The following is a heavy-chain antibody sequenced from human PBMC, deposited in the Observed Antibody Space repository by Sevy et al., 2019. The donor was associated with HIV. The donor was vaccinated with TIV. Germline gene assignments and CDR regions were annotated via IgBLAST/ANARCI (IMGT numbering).Heavy chain of an antibody. V-gene: IGHV3-23*01. J-gene: IGHJ6*02. D-gene: IGHD6-6*01. CDR1: GFTFSSYA. CDR2: ISGSGGST. Sequence: GGSLRLSCAASGFTFSSYAMSWVRQAPGKGLEWVSAISGSGGSTYYADSVKGRFTISRDNSKNTLYLQMNSLRAEDTAVYYCAKGLIAARHTFLMKALYDMDVWGQGTTVTVSS. CDR3: AKGLIAARHTFLMKALYDMDV.